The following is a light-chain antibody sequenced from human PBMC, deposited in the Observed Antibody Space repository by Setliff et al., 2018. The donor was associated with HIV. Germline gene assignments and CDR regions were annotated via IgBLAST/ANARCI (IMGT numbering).Light chain of an antibody. CDR3: SSYAVTYIVV. CDR1: GNDVGGYDY. Sequence: QSVLTQPRSVSGSPGQSVTISCTGTGNDVGGYDYVSWHQHHPGKAPKLMIYDVTKRPSGVPDRFSGSKSGITASLIISGLQAEDEADYYCSSYAVTYIVVFGGGTQLTVL. CDR2: DVT. V-gene: IGLV2-11*01. J-gene: IGLJ2*01.